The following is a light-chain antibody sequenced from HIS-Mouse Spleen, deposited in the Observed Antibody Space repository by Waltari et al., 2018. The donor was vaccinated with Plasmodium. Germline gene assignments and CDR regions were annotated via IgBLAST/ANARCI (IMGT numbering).Light chain of an antibody. Sequence: QSALTQPASVSGSPGPPITISCTGTSSDAGSYNLVSWYQQHPGKAPKLMIYEGSKRPSGVSNRFSGSKSGNTASLTISGLQAEDEADYYCCSYAGSSTFVVFGGGTKLTVL. CDR1: SSDAGSYNL. V-gene: IGLV2-23*03. J-gene: IGLJ2*01. CDR3: CSYAGSSTFVV. CDR2: EGS.